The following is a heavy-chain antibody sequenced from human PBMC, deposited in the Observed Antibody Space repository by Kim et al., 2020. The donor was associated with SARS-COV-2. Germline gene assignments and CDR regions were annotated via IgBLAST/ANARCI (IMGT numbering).Heavy chain of an antibody. D-gene: IGHD2-15*01. Sequence: GGSLRLSCAASGFTFSSYSMNWVRQAPGKGLEWVSSISSSSSYIYYADSVKGRFTISRDNAKNSLYLQMNSLRAEDTAVYYCARILCSGGSCYSWRGGRVWFDPWGQGTLVTVSS. CDR3: ARILCSGGSCYSWRGGRVWFDP. J-gene: IGHJ5*02. V-gene: IGHV3-21*01. CDR1: GFTFSSYS. CDR2: ISSSSSYI.